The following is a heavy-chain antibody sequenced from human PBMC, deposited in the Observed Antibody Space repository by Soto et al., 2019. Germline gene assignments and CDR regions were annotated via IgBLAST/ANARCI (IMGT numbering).Heavy chain of an antibody. J-gene: IGHJ6*02. Sequence: QVQLQESGPGLVKSSQTLSLTCTVSGGSISSDGNYWSWIRQPPGKVLEWIGYSYYRGSTYYNPSLKSRVTISVDTSKNQFSLKLTSVTAAYTAVYYCARARMVRGIIYYYGMDVWGQGTTVTVSS. CDR3: ARARMVRGIIYYYGMDV. CDR2: SYYRGST. CDR1: GGSISSDGNY. V-gene: IGHV4-31*03. D-gene: IGHD3-10*01.